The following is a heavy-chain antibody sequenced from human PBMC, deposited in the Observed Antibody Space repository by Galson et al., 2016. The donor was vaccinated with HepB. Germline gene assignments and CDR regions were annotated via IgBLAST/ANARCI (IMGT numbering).Heavy chain of an antibody. CDR3: ARGVYASFLGGLDY. CDR1: GYTFINNY. J-gene: IGHJ4*02. CDR2: VNPSGGSA. D-gene: IGHD6-6*01. V-gene: IGHV1-46*01. Sequence: SVKVSCKASGYTFINNYIHWVRQAPGKGLEWMGIVNPSGGSATYAQSFEGRVTMTRDSSTSTVFIDLSRLPSEDTAIYYCARGVYASFLGGLDYWGQGTLVTVSS.